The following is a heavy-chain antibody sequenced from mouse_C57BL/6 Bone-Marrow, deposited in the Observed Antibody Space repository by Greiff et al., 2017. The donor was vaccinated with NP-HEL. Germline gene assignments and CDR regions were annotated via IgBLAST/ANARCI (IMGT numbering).Heavy chain of an antibody. D-gene: IGHD2-3*01. Sequence: VQLVESGAELARPGASVKMSCKASGYTFTSYTMHWVKQRPGRGLEWIGYINPSSGYTKYNQKFKDKATLTADKSSSTAYMQLSSLTSEDSAVYYCVDGYYHDYWGQGTTLTVSS. J-gene: IGHJ2*01. V-gene: IGHV1-4*01. CDR2: INPSSGYT. CDR1: GYTFTSYT. CDR3: VDGYYHDY.